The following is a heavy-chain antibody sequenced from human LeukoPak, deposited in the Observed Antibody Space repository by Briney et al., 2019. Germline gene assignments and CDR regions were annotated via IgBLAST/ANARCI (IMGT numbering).Heavy chain of an antibody. D-gene: IGHD1-26*01. CDR1: GGSISSSSSY. V-gene: IGHV4-39*01. J-gene: IGHJ5*02. Sequence: SKTLSLTCTVSGGSISSSSSYWGWIRQPPGKGLEWIGSIYYSGSTYYNPSLKSRVTISVDTSKNQFSLKLSSVTAADTAVYYCARMVGATSSAWGQGTLVTVSS. CDR2: IYYSGST. CDR3: ARMVGATSSA.